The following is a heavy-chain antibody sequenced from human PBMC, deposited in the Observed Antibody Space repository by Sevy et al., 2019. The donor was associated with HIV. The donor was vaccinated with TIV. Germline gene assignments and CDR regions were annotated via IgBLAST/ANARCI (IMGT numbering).Heavy chain of an antibody. CDR1: GFTFRSYT. CDR3: AIGPDYYASGGTPLDY. Sequence: GGSLRLSCVVSGFTFRSYTMTWVRQAPGKGLEWVSTIHGSGDKIYYADSVKGRFTISRDNSRNTLYLQMSSLRAADAAVYYCAIGPDYYASGGTPLDYWGQGTLVTVSS. D-gene: IGHD3-22*01. CDR2: IHGSGDKI. V-gene: IGHV3-23*01. J-gene: IGHJ4*02.